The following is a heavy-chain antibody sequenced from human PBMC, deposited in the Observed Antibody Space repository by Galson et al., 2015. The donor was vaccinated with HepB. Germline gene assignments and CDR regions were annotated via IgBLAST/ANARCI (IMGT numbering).Heavy chain of an antibody. CDR1: GGTFSSHT. V-gene: IGHV1-69*05. J-gene: IGHJ4*02. Sequence: SVKVSCKASGGTFSSHTISWVRQAPGQGPEWMGWIITMCASGNYAQKFQGRVTMTTDESKTTTYMELRSLRSEDTAVYYCTRQYDNSGYYAHWGQGTLVSV. CDR3: TRQYDNSGYYAH. CDR2: IITMCASG. D-gene: IGHD3-22*01.